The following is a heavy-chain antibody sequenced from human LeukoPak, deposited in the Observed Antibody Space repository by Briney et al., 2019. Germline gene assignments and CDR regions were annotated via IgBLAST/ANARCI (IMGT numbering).Heavy chain of an antibody. J-gene: IGHJ4*02. Sequence: PSETLSLTYAVYGGSFSGYYWSWIRQPPGKGLEWIGEINHSGSTNYNPSLKSRVTISLDTSKYQFSLKLTSVTAADTALYYCASGRSGGGSGSYFNYRLYYFDFWGQGTLVTVSS. CDR1: GGSFSGYY. CDR2: INHSGST. V-gene: IGHV4-34*01. CDR3: ASGRSGGGSGSYFNYRLYYFDF. D-gene: IGHD3-10*01.